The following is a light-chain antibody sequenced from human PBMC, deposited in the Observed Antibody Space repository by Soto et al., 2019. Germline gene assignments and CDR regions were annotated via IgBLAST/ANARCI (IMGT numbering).Light chain of an antibody. V-gene: IGLV2-14*03. CDR3: SSYTSSSTLA. CDR1: SSDVGAYKY. Sequence: QSALTQPASVSASPGQSITISFTGTSSDVGAYKYVSWYQQHPGKAPKLMIFDVNNRPSGVSNRFSGSKSGNTASLTISGLHAEDEADYYCSSYTSSSTLAFGGGTKLTVL. CDR2: DVN. J-gene: IGLJ2*01.